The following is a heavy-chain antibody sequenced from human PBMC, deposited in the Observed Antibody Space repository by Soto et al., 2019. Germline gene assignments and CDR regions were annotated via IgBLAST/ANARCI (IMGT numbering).Heavy chain of an antibody. CDR1: GFTFSSYAM. CDR3: ARGGSGSRYNWFDP. D-gene: IGHD6-19*01. J-gene: IGHJ5*02. V-gene: IGHV4-4*02. CDR2: IYHSGST. Sequence: GSLRLSCAASGFTFSSYAMSWVRQPPGKGLEWIGEIYHSGSTNYNPSLKSRVTISVDKSKNQFSLKLSSVTAADTAVYYCARGGSGSRYNWFDPWGQGTLVTVSS.